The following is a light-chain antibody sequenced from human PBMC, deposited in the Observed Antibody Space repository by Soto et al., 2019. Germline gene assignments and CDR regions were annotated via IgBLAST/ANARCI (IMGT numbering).Light chain of an antibody. CDR2: WAS. V-gene: IGKV4-1*01. CDR1: QSVLYSSNNKNY. J-gene: IGKJ4*01. Sequence: DIVMTQSPDSLPVSLGERATINCKSSQSVLYSSNNKNYLAWYQQKPGQPPKLLIYWASSRESGVPDRFSGSGSGTDFTLTISSLQAEDVEVYYCHKYSTTNLTLGGGTKV. CDR3: HKYSTTNLT.